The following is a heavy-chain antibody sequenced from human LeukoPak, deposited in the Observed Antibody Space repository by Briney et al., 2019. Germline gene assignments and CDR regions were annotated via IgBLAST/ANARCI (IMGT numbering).Heavy chain of an antibody. CDR2: ISSSSSYI. J-gene: IGHJ4*02. Sequence: GGSLRLSCAASGFTFITYSMTWVRQAPGKGLEWVSSISSSSSYIYYADSVKGRFTISRDNAKNSLYLQMNSLRAEDTAVYYCARVGSGWDYFDYWGQGTLVTVSS. D-gene: IGHD6-19*01. V-gene: IGHV3-21*01. CDR1: GFTFITYS. CDR3: ARVGSGWDYFDY.